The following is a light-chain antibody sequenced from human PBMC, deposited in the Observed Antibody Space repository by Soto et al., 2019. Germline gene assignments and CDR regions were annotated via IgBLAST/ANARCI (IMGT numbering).Light chain of an antibody. V-gene: IGKV3-11*01. CDR3: LHRMNWPLT. CDR1: ETVSSY. Sequence: DIVLTESRVTLSFSRWDRATLSCMASETVSSYLLWYQQKPGQDPRLLIYDASERATGIPARFSGSGYETDFNLTISSLETEDFGVYYCLHRMNWPLTFGQGTRLEIK. J-gene: IGKJ5*01. CDR2: DAS.